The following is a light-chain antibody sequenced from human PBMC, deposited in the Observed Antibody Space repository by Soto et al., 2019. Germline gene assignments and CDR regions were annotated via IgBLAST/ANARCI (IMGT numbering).Light chain of an antibody. CDR3: QQYSTFPFT. CDR1: QSITSW. V-gene: IGKV1-5*03. Sequence: DIQMTQSPSALSASVGDRVTITCRASQSITSWLAWYQQKPGKAPNLLISKASSLESGVPSRFSGNGSGTEFTLTISSLQPDDFATYYCQQYSTFPFTFGPGTKVDIK. J-gene: IGKJ3*01. CDR2: KAS.